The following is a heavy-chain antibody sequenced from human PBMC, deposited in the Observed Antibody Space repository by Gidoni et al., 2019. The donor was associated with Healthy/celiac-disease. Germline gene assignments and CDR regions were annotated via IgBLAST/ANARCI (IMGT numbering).Heavy chain of an antibody. J-gene: IGHJ3*02. Sequence: QVQLQQWGAGLLKPSETLSLTCPVYGGSFSGYYWSWIRTPPGKGLEWIGEINHSGSTNYNPSLKSRVTISVDTYKNQFSLKLSSVTAADTAGYYCARGGIAVAGTLLPTIWGQGKMVTVSS. V-gene: IGHV4-34*01. CDR2: INHSGST. CDR3: ARGGIAVAGTLLPTI. D-gene: IGHD6-19*01. CDR1: GGSFSGYY.